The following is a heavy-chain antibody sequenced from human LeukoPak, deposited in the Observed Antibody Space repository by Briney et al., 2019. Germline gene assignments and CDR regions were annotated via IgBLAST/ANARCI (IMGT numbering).Heavy chain of an antibody. D-gene: IGHD1-26*01. CDR1: GGTFSSYA. V-gene: IGHV1-69*04. J-gene: IGHJ5*02. CDR3: ARFLRGATPGGYNWFDP. CDR2: IIPILGIA. Sequence: SVKVSCKASGGTFSSYAISWVRQAPGQGLEWMGRIIPILGIANYAQKFQGRVTITADKSTSTAYMELSSLRSEDTAVYYCARFLRGATPGGYNWFDPWGQGTLVTVSS.